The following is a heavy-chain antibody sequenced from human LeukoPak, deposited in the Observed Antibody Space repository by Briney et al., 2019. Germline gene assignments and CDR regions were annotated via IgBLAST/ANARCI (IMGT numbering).Heavy chain of an antibody. CDR3: AREYNWNVDY. CDR1: GFTFSSYA. D-gene: IGHD1-20*01. V-gene: IGHV3-30-3*01. Sequence: QPGRSLRLSCAASGFTFSSYAMHWVRQAPGKGLEWVAVISYDGSNKYYADSVKGRFTISRDNSKNTLYLQMNSLRAEDTAVYYCAREYNWNVDYWGQGTLVTVSS. CDR2: ISYDGSNK. J-gene: IGHJ4*02.